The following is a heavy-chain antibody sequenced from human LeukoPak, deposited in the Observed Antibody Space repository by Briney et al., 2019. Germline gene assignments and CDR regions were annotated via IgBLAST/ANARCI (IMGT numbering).Heavy chain of an antibody. CDR1: GFTC. CDR2: IWYDGSQK. V-gene: IGHV3-33*01. D-gene: IGHD6-19*01. Sequence: GGSLRLSCVASGFTCMHWIRQAPGKGLEWVAVIWYDGSQKHYADSVNGRFTISRDDSKNTLFLQMSGLRDDDTAMYYCAGAYSAGWFSYWGQGTPVIVSS. J-gene: IGHJ4*02. CDR3: AGAYSAGWFSY.